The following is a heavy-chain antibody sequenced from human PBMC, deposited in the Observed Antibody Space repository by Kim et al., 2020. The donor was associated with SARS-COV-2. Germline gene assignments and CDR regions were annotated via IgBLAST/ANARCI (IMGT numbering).Heavy chain of an antibody. D-gene: IGHD6-13*01. Sequence: GGSLRLSCAASGFTFGDYSMSWIRQAPGMGLEWLSYISDKSDDAIYYADSVRGRFTVSRDDATDSLYLQMNSLRADDTGIYYCARGVSDSSSWSRYKWFDPWGQGTLVTVSS. CDR2: ISDKSDDAI. J-gene: IGHJ5*02. V-gene: IGHV3-11*01. CDR1: GFTFGDYS. CDR3: ARGVSDSSSWSRYKWFDP.